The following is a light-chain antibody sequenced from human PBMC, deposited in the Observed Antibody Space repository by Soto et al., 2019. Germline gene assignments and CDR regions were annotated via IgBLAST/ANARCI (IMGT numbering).Light chain of an antibody. CDR3: QQYGRSGT. Sequence: EIVMTQSPATLSVSPGERATLSCRASQSVSSNLAWYKQKPGQAPRLLIYGASNRATGIPDRFSGSGSGADVTRTISRLEPEDLAGYYWQQYGRSGTFGQGTKVAIK. CDR2: GAS. V-gene: IGKV3-20*01. CDR1: QSVSSN. J-gene: IGKJ1*01.